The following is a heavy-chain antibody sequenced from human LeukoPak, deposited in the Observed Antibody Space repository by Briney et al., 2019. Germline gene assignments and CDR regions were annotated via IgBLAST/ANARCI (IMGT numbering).Heavy chain of an antibody. D-gene: IGHD3-16*01. CDR3: ATAVGGTAYYFDY. J-gene: IGHJ4*02. CDR1: GYTFTSYD. Sequence: ASVKVSCKASGYTFTSYDINWVRQATGQGLEWMGWMNPNSGNTGYAQKFQGRVTMTEDTSTDTAYMELSSLRSEDTAVYYCATAVGGTAYYFDYWGQGTLVTVSS. CDR2: MNPNSGNT. V-gene: IGHV1-8*01.